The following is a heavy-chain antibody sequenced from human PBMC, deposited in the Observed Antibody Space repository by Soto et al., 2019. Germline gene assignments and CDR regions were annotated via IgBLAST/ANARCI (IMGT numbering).Heavy chain of an antibody. V-gene: IGHV4-34*01. CDR1: GGSFSGYY. Sequence: QSQTLSLTCAVYGGSFSGYYWSWIRQPPGKGLEWIGEINHSGSTNYNPSLKSRVTISVDTSKNQFSLKLSSVTAADTAVYYCARNWYSLYGDFDYWGQGTLVTVSS. CDR3: ARNWYSLYGDFDY. J-gene: IGHJ4*02. D-gene: IGHD2-21*01. CDR2: INHSGST.